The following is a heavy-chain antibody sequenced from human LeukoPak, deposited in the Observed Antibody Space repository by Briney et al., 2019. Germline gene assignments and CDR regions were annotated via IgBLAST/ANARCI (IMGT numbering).Heavy chain of an antibody. CDR3: AKRTGVTELHFDH. J-gene: IGHJ4*02. D-gene: IGHD1-7*01. CDR1: GFTFNIYG. CDR2: MSGDGVHI. Sequence: GGSLRLSCAASGFTFNIYGIHWVRQAPGKGLEWVALMSGDGVHIYYAESVKGRFTISRDNSQNTMYQQMNSLRAEDTAVYYCAKRTGVTELHFDHWGQGTLVTVSS. V-gene: IGHV3-30*18.